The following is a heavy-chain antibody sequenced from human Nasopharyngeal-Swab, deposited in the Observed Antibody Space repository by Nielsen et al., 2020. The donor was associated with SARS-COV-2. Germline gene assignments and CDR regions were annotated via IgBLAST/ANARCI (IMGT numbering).Heavy chain of an antibody. D-gene: IGHD3-3*01. CDR2: IYSGGDT. J-gene: IGHJ4*02. CDR3: ARGESGFDPLDC. CDR1: GFTVSSQY. Sequence: GESLKISCAASGFTVSSQYMNWVRHAPGKGLEWVSLIYSGGDTDSADSVKGRFIMSRDKSKNTLYLQMNRLRAEDTAVYYCARGESGFDPLDCWGQGTLVTVSS. V-gene: IGHV3-53*01.